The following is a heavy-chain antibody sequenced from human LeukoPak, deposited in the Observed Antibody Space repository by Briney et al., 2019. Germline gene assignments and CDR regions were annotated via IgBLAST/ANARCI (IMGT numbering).Heavy chain of an antibody. Sequence: SETLSLTCAVYGESFDSFYWNWVRQAPGKGLEWLGEVNQSGGSDYNPALESRVAISADASKRKFSLKLISVSAADTAIDYCAVRLTTGRLGTATTWFDPWGQGTLVSVSS. CDR1: GESFDSFY. CDR2: VNQSGGS. J-gene: IGHJ5*02. D-gene: IGHD1-1*01. V-gene: IGHV4-34*01. CDR3: AVRLTTGRLGTATTWFDP.